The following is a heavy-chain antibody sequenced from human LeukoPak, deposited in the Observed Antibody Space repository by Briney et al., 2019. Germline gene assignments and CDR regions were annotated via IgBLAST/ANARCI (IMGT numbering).Heavy chain of an antibody. V-gene: IGHV3-15*01. CDR2: IKSKTDGGTT. CDR1: GFTFNNAW. J-gene: IGHJ4*02. D-gene: IGHD5-18*01. CDR3: TTGGPFYRYSYGPGREYYFDY. Sequence: PGGSLRLSCAASGFTFNNAWMSWVRQAPGKGLEWVGRIKSKTDGGTTDYAAPVKGRFTISRDDSKNTLYLQMNSLKTEDTAVYYCTTGGPFYRYSYGPGREYYFDYWGQGTLVTVSS.